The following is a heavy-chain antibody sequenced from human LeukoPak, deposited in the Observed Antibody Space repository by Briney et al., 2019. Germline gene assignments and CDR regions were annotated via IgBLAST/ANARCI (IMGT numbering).Heavy chain of an antibody. D-gene: IGHD6-13*01. J-gene: IGHJ6*04. Sequence: ASVKVSCKASGYTFTSYAMNWVRQAPGQGLEWMGWINTNTGNPTYAQGFTGRFVFSLDTSVSTAYLQICSLKAEDTAVYYCAIQPHGSCSWPSPTLGYGMDVWGKGTTVTVSS. CDR3: AIQPHGSCSWPSPTLGYGMDV. CDR1: GYTFTSYA. CDR2: INTNTGNP. V-gene: IGHV7-4-1*01.